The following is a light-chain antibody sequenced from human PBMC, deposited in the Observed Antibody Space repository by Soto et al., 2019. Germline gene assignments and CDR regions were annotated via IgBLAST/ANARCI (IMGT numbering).Light chain of an antibody. V-gene: IGKV3-15*01. J-gene: IGKJ1*01. Sequence: EIAMTQSPATLSVSPGERATLSCRASQSVSSKLGWYQQQPGQAPRLLIYDASTRATGIPARFSGSGFGTAFTLTLSSLQSEDFAVYYCQQFNNWPRTFGQGTKVEI. CDR2: DAS. CDR1: QSVSSK. CDR3: QQFNNWPRT.